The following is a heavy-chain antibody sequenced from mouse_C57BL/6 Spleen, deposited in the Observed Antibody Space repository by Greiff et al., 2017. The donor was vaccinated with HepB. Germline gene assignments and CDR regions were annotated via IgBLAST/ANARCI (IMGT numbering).Heavy chain of an antibody. CDR1: GFSFNTYA. CDR3: MRQGIYYGIYWYFDV. CDR2: IRSKSNNYAT. Sequence: EVQLVESGGGLVQPKGSLKLSCAASGFSFNTYAMNWVRQAPGKGLEWVARIRSKSNNYATYYADSVKDRFTISRDDSESMLYLQMNNLKTEDTAMYYCMRQGIYYGIYWYFDVWGTGTTVTVSS. V-gene: IGHV10-1*01. D-gene: IGHD2-1*01. J-gene: IGHJ1*03.